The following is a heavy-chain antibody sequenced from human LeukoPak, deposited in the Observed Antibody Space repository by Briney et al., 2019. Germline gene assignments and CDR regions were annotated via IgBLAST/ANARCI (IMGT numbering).Heavy chain of an antibody. D-gene: IGHD5-18*01. V-gene: IGHV3-48*03. CDR1: GFTFSSYE. Sequence: PGGSLRLSCAASGFTFSSYEMIWVRQAPGKGLQWVSYISSSGSTIYYADSVKGRFTISRDNAKNSVYLQMNSLRAEDTAVYYCAREGADGYLFDYWGQGTLVTVSS. J-gene: IGHJ4*02. CDR3: AREGADGYLFDY. CDR2: ISSSGSTI.